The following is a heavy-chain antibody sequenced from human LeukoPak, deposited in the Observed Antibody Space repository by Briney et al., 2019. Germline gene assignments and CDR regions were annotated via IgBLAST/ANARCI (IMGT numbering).Heavy chain of an antibody. J-gene: IGHJ4*02. CDR1: GYTFTSYD. CDR2: MNPNSGNT. Sequence: ASVKVSCKASGYTFTSYDINWVRQATGQGLEWMGWMNPNSGNTGYAQKFQGRVTMTRDTSISTAYIELSSLRSEDTAVYYCARLGAHYYGSDSYYNVHGGFHYWGQGTLVTVSS. V-gene: IGHV1-8*01. D-gene: IGHD3-10*01. CDR3: ARLGAHYYGSDSYYNVHGGFHY.